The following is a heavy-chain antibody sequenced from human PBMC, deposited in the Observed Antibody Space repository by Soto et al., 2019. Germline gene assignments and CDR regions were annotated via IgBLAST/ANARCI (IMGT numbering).Heavy chain of an antibody. CDR3: AGIYDSSGYPHDY. J-gene: IGHJ4*02. V-gene: IGHV3-30-3*01. Sequence: QVQLVESGGGVGQPGRSLRLSCAASGFTFSNYAMHWVRQAPGKGLEWVAVISYDGSNKYYADSVKGRFTISRDNSKNTLHLQMHGLRAEDTAVYNCAGIYDSSGYPHDYWGQGTLVTVSS. CDR2: ISYDGSNK. D-gene: IGHD3-22*01. CDR1: GFTFSNYA.